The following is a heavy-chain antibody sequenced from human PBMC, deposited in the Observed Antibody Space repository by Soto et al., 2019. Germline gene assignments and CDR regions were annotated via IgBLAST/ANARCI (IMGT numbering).Heavy chain of an antibody. CDR3: ARHESSSSSLGYYGMDV. V-gene: IGHV5-51*01. Sequence: GESLKISCKGSGYSFTSYWIGWVRQMPGKGLEWMGIIYPGDSDTRYSPSFQGQVTISADKSISTAYLQWSSLKASDTAMYYCARHESSSSSLGYYGMDVWGQGTTVTVSS. CDR2: IYPGDSDT. D-gene: IGHD6-6*01. CDR1: GYSFTSYW. J-gene: IGHJ6*02.